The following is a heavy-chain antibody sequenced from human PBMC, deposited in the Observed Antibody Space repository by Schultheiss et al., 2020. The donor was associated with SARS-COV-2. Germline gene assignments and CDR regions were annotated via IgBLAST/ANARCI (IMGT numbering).Heavy chain of an antibody. Sequence: GESLKISCAASGFTFSSYGMHWVRQAPGKGLEWVAVISYDGSNKYYADSVKGRFTISRDNSKNTLYLQMNSLRAEDTAVYYCARDQYSYGSFYGMDVWGQGTTVTVSS. CDR2: ISYDGSNK. CDR1: GFTFSSYG. V-gene: IGHV3-30*03. J-gene: IGHJ6*02. D-gene: IGHD5-18*01. CDR3: ARDQYSYGSFYGMDV.